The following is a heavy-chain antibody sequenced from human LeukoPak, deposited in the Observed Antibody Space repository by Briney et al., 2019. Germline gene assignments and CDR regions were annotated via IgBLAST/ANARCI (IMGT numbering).Heavy chain of an antibody. D-gene: IGHD2-2*01. CDR3: AKAAVVVPTAPPWNYYMDV. CDR1: GFTFSTYA. J-gene: IGHJ6*03. CDR2: ISGSGGST. V-gene: IGHV3-23*01. Sequence: RPGGSLRLSCAASGFTFSTYAMNWVRQAPGKGLEWVSAISGSGGSTHYADSVRGRFTISRDNSKNTLYLQMNSLRADDTAVYYCAKAAVVVPTAPPWNYYMDVWGKGTTVTVSS.